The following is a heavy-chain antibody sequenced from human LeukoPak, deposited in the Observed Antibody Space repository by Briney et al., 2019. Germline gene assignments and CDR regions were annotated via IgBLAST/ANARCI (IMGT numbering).Heavy chain of an antibody. J-gene: IGHJ4*02. Sequence: PGGSLRLSCAASGFTFSSYAMSWVRQAPGKGLEWVSAISGSGGSTYYADSVKGRFTISRDNSKNTLYLQMNSLRAEDTAVYYCTSDSPCGGDCYLAHWGQGALVTVSS. V-gene: IGHV3-23*01. CDR1: GFTFSSYA. CDR2: ISGSGGST. D-gene: IGHD2-21*02. CDR3: TSDSPCGGDCYLAH.